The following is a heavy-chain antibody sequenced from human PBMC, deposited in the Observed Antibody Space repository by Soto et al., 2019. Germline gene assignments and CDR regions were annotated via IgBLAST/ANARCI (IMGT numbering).Heavy chain of an antibody. J-gene: IGHJ4*02. CDR1: GFTVSTNY. CDR2: FYSGGAI. CDR3: ARGVPGSPFAN. Sequence: EVQLVETGGGLIQPGGSLRLSCAASGFTVSTNYMSWVRQAPGKGLEWVSVFYSGGAIYYGDSVKGRFTISRDNSKNTLYLQMNSLRAEDTAVYYCARGVPGSPFANWGQGALVIVSS. V-gene: IGHV3-53*02. D-gene: IGHD1-26*01.